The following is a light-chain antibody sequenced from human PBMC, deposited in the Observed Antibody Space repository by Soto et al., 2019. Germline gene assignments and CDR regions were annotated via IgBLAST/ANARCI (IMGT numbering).Light chain of an antibody. Sequence: DIQMTQSPSTLSASVGDRVTITCRASQSISSWLAWYQQKPGKAPKLLIYKASSLASGVPSRFSGSGSGTEFPLTISSLQPDYFATYYCQQYNTYPYTLGQGTKLEIK. CDR3: QQYNTYPYT. J-gene: IGKJ2*01. CDR1: QSISSW. CDR2: KAS. V-gene: IGKV1-5*03.